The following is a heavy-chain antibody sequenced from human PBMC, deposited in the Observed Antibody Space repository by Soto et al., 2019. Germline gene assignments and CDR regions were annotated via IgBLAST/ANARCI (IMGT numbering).Heavy chain of an antibody. V-gene: IGHV3-23*01. CDR2: ISANGDLT. CDR3: ARGPILGRGSRVPAARRNWFDS. D-gene: IGHD2-2*01. CDR1: GFPISTYA. J-gene: IGHJ5*01. Sequence: PVVPMSLSCSASGFPISTYAMSWVSQAPGKGLEGVSAISANGDLTFYIDSVKGRFTISRDNAKNSLYLQMNSLRDEDTAVYYCARGPILGRGSRVPAARRNWFDSWGHGTLVTVSS.